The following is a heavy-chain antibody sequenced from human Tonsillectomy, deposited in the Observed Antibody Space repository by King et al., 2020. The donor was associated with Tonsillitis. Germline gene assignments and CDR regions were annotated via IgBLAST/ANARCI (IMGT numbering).Heavy chain of an antibody. V-gene: IGHV4-39*01. D-gene: IGHD4-17*01. CDR2: IYYSGST. J-gene: IGHJ4*02. CDR3: ARLGGVRESDYGGGFDY. Sequence: QLQESGPGLVKPSETLSLACTVSGDSISSSTYYWGWIRQPPGKGLEWIGRIYYSGSTYYNPSLKSRVTISVDTSKNQFSLKLSSLTAADTSVYYCARLGGVRESDYGGGFDYWGQGTLVTVSS. CDR1: GDSISSSTYY.